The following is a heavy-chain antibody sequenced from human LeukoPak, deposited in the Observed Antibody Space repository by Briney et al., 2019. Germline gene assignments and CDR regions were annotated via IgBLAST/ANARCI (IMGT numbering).Heavy chain of an antibody. J-gene: IGHJ4*02. CDR2: IYSGGST. CDR3: ARAALWFGELFDY. Sequence: GGSLRLSCAASGFTVSSNYMSWVRQAPGKGLEWVSVIYSGGSTYYADSVKGRFTISRDNSKNTLYLQMSSLRAEDTAVYYCARAALWFGELFDYWGQGTLVTVSS. CDR1: GFTVSSNY. D-gene: IGHD3-10*01. V-gene: IGHV3-53*01.